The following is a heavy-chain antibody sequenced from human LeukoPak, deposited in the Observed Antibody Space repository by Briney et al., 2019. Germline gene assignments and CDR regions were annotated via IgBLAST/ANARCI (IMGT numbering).Heavy chain of an antibody. CDR2: INHSGST. V-gene: IGHV4-34*01. CDR1: GGSFSGYY. CDR3: ARTRGGRDGYKISPRFSAFDI. Sequence: PSETLSLTCAVYGGSFSGYYWSWIRQPPGKGLEWIGEINHSGSTNYNPSLKSRVTISVDTSKNQFPLKLSSVTAADTAVYYCARTRGGRDGYKISPRFSAFDIWGQGTMVTVSS. J-gene: IGHJ3*02. D-gene: IGHD5-24*01.